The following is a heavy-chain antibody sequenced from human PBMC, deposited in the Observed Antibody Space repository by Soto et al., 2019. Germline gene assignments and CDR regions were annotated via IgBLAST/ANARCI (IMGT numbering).Heavy chain of an antibody. J-gene: IGHJ6*02. Sequence: QVQVVQSGVEVRRPGSSVKVSCKASGDTFKNCVISWVRQAPGQGLEWMGGIIPLFGTTDFAQRFQGRLTITTDESTTTAYMELSRLRSEDTSTYYWAAELGFGKLSVVWGQGTTGIVSS. D-gene: IGHD3-10*01. CDR2: IIPLFGTT. V-gene: IGHV1-69*01. CDR3: AAELGFGKLSVV. CDR1: GDTFKNCV.